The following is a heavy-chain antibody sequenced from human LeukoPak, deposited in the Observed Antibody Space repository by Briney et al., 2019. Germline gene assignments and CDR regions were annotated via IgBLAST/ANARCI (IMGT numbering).Heavy chain of an antibody. CDR3: ARASHPYCGDDCYKNHFDY. V-gene: IGHV3-11*06. Sequence: ADSVQGRFTISRDNAKNAVYLQMNSLRAEDTAVYYCARASHPYCGDDCYKNHFDYWGQGTLVTVSS. J-gene: IGHJ4*02. D-gene: IGHD2-21*01.